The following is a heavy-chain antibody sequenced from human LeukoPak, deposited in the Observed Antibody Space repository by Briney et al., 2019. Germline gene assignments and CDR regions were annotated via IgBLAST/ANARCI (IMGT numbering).Heavy chain of an antibody. CDR1: GFTFSSYG. J-gene: IGHJ4*02. CDR2: ISYDGSNK. D-gene: IGHD1-26*01. Sequence: PGRSLRLSCAASGFTFSSYGMHWVRQAPGKGLEWVAVISYDGSNKYYADSVKGRFTISRDNSKNTLYLQMNSLRAEDTAVYYCARDAYSGSYYDSWGQGTLVTVYS. V-gene: IGHV3-30*03. CDR3: ARDAYSGSYYDS.